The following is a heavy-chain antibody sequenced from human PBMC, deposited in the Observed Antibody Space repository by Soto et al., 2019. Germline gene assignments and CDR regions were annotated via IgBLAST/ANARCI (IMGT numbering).Heavy chain of an antibody. CDR1: GFIFTNYA. D-gene: IGHD5-12*01. CDR3: VREGRGSFDF. V-gene: IGHV3-23*01. CDR2: IGGRGNSA. Sequence: GSLRLSCASSGFIFTNYAMNWVRQAPGKGLEWVSVIGGRGNSAYYADSVQGRFTISRDNSKNTLSLQMSSLTADDTAIYYCVREGRGSFDFWGRGTMVTVSS. J-gene: IGHJ3*01.